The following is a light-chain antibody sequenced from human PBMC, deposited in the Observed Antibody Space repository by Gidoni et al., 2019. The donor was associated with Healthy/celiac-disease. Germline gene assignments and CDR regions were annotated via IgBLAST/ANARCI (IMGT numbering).Light chain of an antibody. V-gene: IGLV2-23*03. J-gene: IGLJ2*01. Sequence: QPALTQTASVSGSTGQSITISCTGTSSDVGSNHLVSWYQPHPGKAPKLMIYEGSKRPAGVSNRFACSRSGHAASLTISGLQAEDEPDYYCCSYAGSSTFVVVGCGTKLPVL. CDR2: EGS. CDR3: CSYAGSSTFVV. CDR1: SSDVGSNHL.